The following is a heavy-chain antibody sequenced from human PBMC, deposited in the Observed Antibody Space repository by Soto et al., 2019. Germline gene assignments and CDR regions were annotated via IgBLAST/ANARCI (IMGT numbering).Heavy chain of an antibody. CDR2: ISYDGNNK. Sequence: GGSLRLSCAASGFTFSNYAMHWVRQAPGKGLEWVAIISYDGNNKYNADSVKGRFTISRDNSKNALYLQMNSLRAEDTAVYYCKTDAYYYDSSGPDLWGQGTMVTVS. J-gene: IGHJ3*01. D-gene: IGHD3-22*01. CDR1: GFTFSNYA. CDR3: KTDAYYYDSSGPDL. V-gene: IGHV3-30*04.